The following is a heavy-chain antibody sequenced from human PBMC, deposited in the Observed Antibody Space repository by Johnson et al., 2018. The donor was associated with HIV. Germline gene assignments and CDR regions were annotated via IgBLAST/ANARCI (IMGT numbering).Heavy chain of an antibody. J-gene: IGHJ3*02. D-gene: IGHD2-2*01. CDR1: GFTFSSYG. CDR2: IKQDGSEK. V-gene: IGHV3-7*01. CDR3: ARAKNTRIYIVVVPAAKRSAFDI. Sequence: VQLVESGGGVVQPGGSLRLSCAASGFTFSSYGMHWVRQAPGKGLEWVANIKQDGSEKYYVDSVKGRFTISRANATNSLYLQMNSLRAEDTAVYYCARAKNTRIYIVVVPAAKRSAFDIWGQGTMVTFSS.